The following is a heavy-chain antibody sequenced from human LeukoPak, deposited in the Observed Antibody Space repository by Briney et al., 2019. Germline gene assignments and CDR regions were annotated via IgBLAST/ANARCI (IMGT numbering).Heavy chain of an antibody. J-gene: IGHJ4*02. CDR1: GFTFSSYA. D-gene: IGHD3-10*01. CDR3: ARDPSRTGRD. CDR2: ISGSGGST. Sequence: PGWSLRLFCGASGFTFSSYAMSWVRRAPGGGLEGGSAISGSGGSTYYADSVKGRFTISRDNSKNTLYLQMNSLRAEDTAVYYCARDPSRTGRDWGQGTLVTVSS. V-gene: IGHV3-23*01.